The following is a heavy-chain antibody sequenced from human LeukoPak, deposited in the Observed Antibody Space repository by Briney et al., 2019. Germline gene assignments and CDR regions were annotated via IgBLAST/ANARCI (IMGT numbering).Heavy chain of an antibody. Sequence: PSETLSLTCTVSGYSISSGYYWGWIRQPPGKGLEWIGSIYHSGSTYYNPSLKSRVTISVDTSKNQFSLKLSSVTAADTAVYYCARTVGSGYWYWGQGTLVTVSS. D-gene: IGHD3-22*01. CDR3: ARTVGSGYWY. J-gene: IGHJ4*02. V-gene: IGHV4-38-2*02. CDR2: IYHSGST. CDR1: GYSISSGYY.